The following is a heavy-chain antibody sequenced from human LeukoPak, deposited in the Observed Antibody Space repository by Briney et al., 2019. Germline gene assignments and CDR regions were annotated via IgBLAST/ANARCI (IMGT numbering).Heavy chain of an antibody. D-gene: IGHD6-6*01. CDR3: ARSEYVDYFDY. V-gene: IGHV4-39*07. CDR2: IYYSGST. CDR1: GGSISSSSYY. Sequence: SETLSLTCTVSGGSISSSSYYWGWIRQPPGKGLEWIGSIYYSGSTYYNPSLKSRVTISVDTSKNQFSLKLSSVTAADTAVYYCARSEYVDYFDYWGQGTLVTVSS. J-gene: IGHJ4*02.